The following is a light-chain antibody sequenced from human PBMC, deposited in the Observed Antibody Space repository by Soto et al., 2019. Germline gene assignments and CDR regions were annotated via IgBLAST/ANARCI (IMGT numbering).Light chain of an antibody. CDR3: QQFNNWPRT. J-gene: IGKJ1*01. CDR2: GAS. CDR1: RGISTS. V-gene: IGKV3-15*01. Sequence: EIVMTQSPATLSVSPGERATLSCRASRGISTSLVGYQHKPGQVPRLLLYGASTRATGIPARFSGSGSGTEFTLTISSLQSEDFAVYYCQQFNNWPRTFGQGTKVEIK.